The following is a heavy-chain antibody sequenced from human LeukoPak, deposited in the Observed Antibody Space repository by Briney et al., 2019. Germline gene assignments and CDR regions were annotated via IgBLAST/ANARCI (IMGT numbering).Heavy chain of an antibody. CDR2: VDYGGST. J-gene: IGHJ4*02. CDR1: GGSINLFY. D-gene: IGHD3-3*01. CDR3: AIGSVNDGVGVPAY. Sequence: PSETLSLTCSFSGGSINLFYWSWIRQAPGKGLEWLGHVDYGGSTDHNPSLKSRLTVSVDTSNNQFSLTLSSVTAADPSLYHCAIGSVNDGVGVPAYWGQGTLVTVSS. V-gene: IGHV4-59*08.